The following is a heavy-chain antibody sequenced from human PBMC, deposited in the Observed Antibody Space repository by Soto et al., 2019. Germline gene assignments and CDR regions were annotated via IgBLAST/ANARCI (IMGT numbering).Heavy chain of an antibody. CDR2: IIPMFGTA. V-gene: IGHV1-69*12. CDR3: ASGIQLWLRRINNGYSG. J-gene: IGHJ4*02. Sequence: QVQLVQSGAEVKKPESTLNVSCKAPGGTFSTYAISWVRQAPGQGLEWMGGIIPMFGTANYAQRFQDRVTITADESTNTVYMELSSLRSEDTAVYFCASGIQLWLRRINNGYSGWGQGTLVTVSS. CDR1: GGTFSTYA. D-gene: IGHD5-18*01.